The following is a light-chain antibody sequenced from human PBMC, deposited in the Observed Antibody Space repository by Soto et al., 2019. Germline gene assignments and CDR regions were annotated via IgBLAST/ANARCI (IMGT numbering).Light chain of an antibody. Sequence: DIQMTQSPSSLSASVGDRVTITCRASQSMNLFLNWYQQKPVKGPNLLIYGASTLQSGVPLRFSGSGSGTDFTLTISSLQPEDFATYYWQQSQITPWTFGQGTKVEIK. V-gene: IGKV1-39*01. CDR3: QQSQITPWT. CDR1: QSMNLF. J-gene: IGKJ1*01. CDR2: GAS.